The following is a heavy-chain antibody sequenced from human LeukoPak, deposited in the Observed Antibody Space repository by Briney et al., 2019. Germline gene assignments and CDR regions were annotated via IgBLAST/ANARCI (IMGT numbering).Heavy chain of an antibody. D-gene: IGHD3-10*01. V-gene: IGHV3-23*01. CDR3: AKVDATYGSGSYYPWVY. CDR2: ISGSGDST. CDR1: GFTFRSSA. J-gene: IGHJ4*02. Sequence: PGRSLRLSCAASGFTFRSSAMSWVRQAPGKGPEWVSAISGSGDSTYHADSVKGRFTISRDNSKNTLYLQMNTLRAEDTAVYYCAKVDATYGSGSYYPWVYWGQGTLVTVSS.